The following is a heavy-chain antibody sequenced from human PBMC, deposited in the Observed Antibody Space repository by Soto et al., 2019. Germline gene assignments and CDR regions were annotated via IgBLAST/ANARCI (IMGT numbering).Heavy chain of an antibody. V-gene: IGHV1-69*11. CDR2: IVPSLDTT. D-gene: IGHD3-16*02. CDR3: ARWPQPRYTADPYAVDV. Sequence: QVHLVQSGTEVKKPGSSVKVSCKASGGTFSSSGFSWVRQAPGQGLEWMGMIVPSLDTTNYAQKFQARVTITADEVTKTAYMELPSLRSEDTAVYYCARWPQPRYTADPYAVDVWGQGTRVIVSS. CDR1: GGTFSSSG. J-gene: IGHJ6*02.